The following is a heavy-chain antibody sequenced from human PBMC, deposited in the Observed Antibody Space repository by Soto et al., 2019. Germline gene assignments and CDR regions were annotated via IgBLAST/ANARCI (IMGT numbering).Heavy chain of an antibody. Sequence: GESLKISCKGSGYSFTSYWIGWVRQMPGKGLEWMGIIYPGDSDTRYSPSFQGQVTISADKSISTAYLQWSSLKASDTAMYYCSSQGMRAAEASDVWGQGPMVTVAS. CDR2: IYPGDSDT. CDR3: SSQGMRAAEASDV. CDR1: GYSFTSYW. J-gene: IGHJ3*01. D-gene: IGHD2-8*01. V-gene: IGHV5-51*01.